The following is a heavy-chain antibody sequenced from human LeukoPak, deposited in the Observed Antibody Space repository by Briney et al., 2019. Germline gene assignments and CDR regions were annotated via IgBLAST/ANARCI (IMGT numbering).Heavy chain of an antibody. V-gene: IGHV3-21*01. J-gene: IGHJ4*02. CDR1: GGSISSGTYY. CDR3: ARRAPSHDFDD. CDR2: ISTTSGNI. Sequence: ETLSLTCTVSGGSISSGTYYWGWVRQAPGKGLEWVAAISTTSGNIYYADSVKGRFTISRDNAKNSLYLQMNSLRVEDTALYYCARRAPSHDFDDWGQGTLVTVSS.